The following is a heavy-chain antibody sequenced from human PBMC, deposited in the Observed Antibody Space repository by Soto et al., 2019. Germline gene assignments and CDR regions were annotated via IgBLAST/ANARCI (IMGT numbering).Heavy chain of an antibody. CDR2: IRSKANSYAT. D-gene: IGHD2-2*01. CDR3: TRPHGAAAVWFDP. J-gene: IGHJ5*02. V-gene: IGHV3-73*01. CDR1: GFTFSGSA. Sequence: EVQLVESGGGLVQPGGSLKLSCAASGFTFSGSAMHWVRQASGKGLEWVGRIRSKANSYATAYAASVKGRFTISRDDSKNTAYLQMNSLKTEDTAVYYCTRPHGAAAVWFDPWGQGTLVTVSS.